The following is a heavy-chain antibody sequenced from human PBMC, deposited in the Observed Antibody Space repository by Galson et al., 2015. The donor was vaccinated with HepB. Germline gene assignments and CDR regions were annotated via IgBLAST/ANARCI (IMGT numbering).Heavy chain of an antibody. CDR3: ARRHYNWEAFDS. V-gene: IGHV5-51*01. Sequence: QSGAEVKKPGESLRISCKASGYSFTTYWIGWVRQMPGKGLEWMGSIYPGDSDIRYRPPFQGQVSISADKSITTAYLQWSSLKASDTAMYYCARRHYNWEAFDSWGQGTLVTVSS. CDR1: GYSFTTYW. D-gene: IGHD1-1*01. CDR2: IYPGDSDI. J-gene: IGHJ4*02.